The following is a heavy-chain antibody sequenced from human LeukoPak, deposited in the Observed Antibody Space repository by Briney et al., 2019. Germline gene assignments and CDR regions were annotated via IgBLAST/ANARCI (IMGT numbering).Heavy chain of an antibody. CDR1: GYTFTSYY. CDR3: AREPPPSYSGGREYYFDY. D-gene: IGHD1-26*01. Sequence: ASVKVSCKASGYTFTSYYIHLVRQAPGQGLEWMGIINPSGGSTSYAQKFRDRLTMTRDTSTSTLYMEPSSLRSEDTAVYYCAREPPPSYSGGREYYFDYWGQGTLVTVSS. V-gene: IGHV1-46*01. CDR2: INPSGGST. J-gene: IGHJ4*02.